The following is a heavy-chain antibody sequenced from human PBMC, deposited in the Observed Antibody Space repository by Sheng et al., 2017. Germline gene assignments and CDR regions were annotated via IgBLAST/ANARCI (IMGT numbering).Heavy chain of an antibody. CDR2: INHSGST. Sequence: QVQLQQWGAGLLKPSETLSLTCAVYGGSFSGYYWSWIRQPPGKGLEWIGEINHSGSTNYNPSLKSRVTISVDTSKNQFSLKLSSVTAADTAVYYCARGPSVGALLLYYYYGMDVWGQGTTVTVSS. D-gene: IGHD2-15*01. V-gene: IGHV4-34*01. CDR3: ARGPSVGALLLYYYYGMDV. CDR1: GGSFSGYY. J-gene: IGHJ6*02.